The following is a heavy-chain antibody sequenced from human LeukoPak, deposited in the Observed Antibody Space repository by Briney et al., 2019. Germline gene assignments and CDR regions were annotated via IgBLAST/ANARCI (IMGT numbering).Heavy chain of an antibody. J-gene: IGHJ3*02. V-gene: IGHV4-4*07. CDR3: ARRAYSSGWDHAFDI. CDR2: IYTSGST. Sequence: SETLSLTCTVSGGSISSYYWSWIRQPAGKGLEWIGRIYTSGSTNYNPSLKSRVTMSVDTSKNQFSLKLSSVTAADTAVYYCARRAYSSGWDHAFDIWGQGTMVTVSS. CDR1: GGSISSYY. D-gene: IGHD6-19*01.